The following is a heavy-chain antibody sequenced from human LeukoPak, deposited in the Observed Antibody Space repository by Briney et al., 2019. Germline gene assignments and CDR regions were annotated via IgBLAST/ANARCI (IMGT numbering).Heavy chain of an antibody. Sequence: GGSLRLSCAASGFTFSSYAMHWVRQAPGKGLEYVSAISSNGGSTYYANSVKGRFTISRDNSKNTLYLQMGSLRAEDMAVYYCARDSAGSGDYYFDYWGQGTLVTVSS. CDR3: ARDSAGSGDYYFDY. J-gene: IGHJ4*02. CDR1: GFTFSSYA. CDR2: ISSNGGST. V-gene: IGHV3-64*01. D-gene: IGHD1-14*01.